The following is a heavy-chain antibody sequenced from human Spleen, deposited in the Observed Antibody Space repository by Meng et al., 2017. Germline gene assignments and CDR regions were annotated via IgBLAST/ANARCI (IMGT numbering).Heavy chain of an antibody. CDR2: INGTCGRT. CDR1: GFTFVSYA. V-gene: IGHV3-23*01. J-gene: IGHJ4*02. CDR3: AKAGIDVLTGHYR. Sequence: GESLKISCAASGFTFVSYAMSWVRQAPGKGLGCVSVINGTCGRTYYADSVKGRFPISRDNSKNTLYLQMNSLRAEDTAVYYCAKAGIDVLTGHYRWGQGTLVTVSS. D-gene: IGHD3-9*01.